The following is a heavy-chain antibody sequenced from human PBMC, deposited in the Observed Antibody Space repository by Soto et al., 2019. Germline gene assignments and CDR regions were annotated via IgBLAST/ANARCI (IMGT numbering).Heavy chain of an antibody. D-gene: IGHD2-15*01. J-gene: IGHJ6*02. V-gene: IGHV1-2*04. CDR3: ARGWVVADYGMDV. Sequence: GASVKVSCKASGYTFTGYYMHWVRQAPGQGLEWMGWINPNSGGTNYAQKFQGWVTMTRDTSISTAYMELSRLRSDDTAVYYCARGWVVADYGMDVWGQGTTVTVSS. CDR1: GYTFTGYY. CDR2: INPNSGGT.